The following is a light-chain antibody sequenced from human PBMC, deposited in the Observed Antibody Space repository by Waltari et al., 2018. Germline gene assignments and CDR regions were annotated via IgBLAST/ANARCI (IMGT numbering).Light chain of an antibody. CDR1: SSNIGSNY. Sequence: QSVLTQPPSASGPPGQRVTISCSGSSSNIGSNYVYWYQQLPGTATKLLIYTNSGRPSGVPDRFSGSKSGTSASLAISGLRSEDEGDYFCAAWDARLTVVVFGGGTKLTVL. CDR2: TNS. V-gene: IGLV1-47*01. CDR3: AAWDARLTVVV. J-gene: IGLJ2*01.